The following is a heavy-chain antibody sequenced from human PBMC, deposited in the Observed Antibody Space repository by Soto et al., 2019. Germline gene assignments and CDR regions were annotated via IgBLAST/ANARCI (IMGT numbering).Heavy chain of an antibody. Sequence: GSLRLSCAASGFTFSSFAMSWGRQAPGKGLEWVSAISGSGGSTYYADSVKGRFTISRDNSKNTLYLQMNSLRAEDTAVYYCAIQTTVVTPFDYWGQGTLVTVSS. V-gene: IGHV3-23*01. CDR3: AIQTTVVTPFDY. J-gene: IGHJ4*02. CDR1: GFTFSSFA. CDR2: ISGSGGST. D-gene: IGHD4-17*01.